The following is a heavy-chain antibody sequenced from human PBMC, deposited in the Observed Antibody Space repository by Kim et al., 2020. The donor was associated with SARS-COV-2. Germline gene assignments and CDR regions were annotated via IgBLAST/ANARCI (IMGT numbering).Heavy chain of an antibody. CDR1: GDSVSSTSAG. Sequence: SQTLSLTCAIYGDSVSSTSAGWTWIRQSPSRGLEWLGRTYYRSQWYKDYALSVKSRIIINADIPKNQFSLQLNSVIPEDTGVYYCASGGLVAGAKPHLDYWGQGTLVTVSS. CDR2: TYYRSQWYK. D-gene: IGHD6-19*01. J-gene: IGHJ4*02. V-gene: IGHV6-1*01. CDR3: ASGGLVAGAKPHLDY.